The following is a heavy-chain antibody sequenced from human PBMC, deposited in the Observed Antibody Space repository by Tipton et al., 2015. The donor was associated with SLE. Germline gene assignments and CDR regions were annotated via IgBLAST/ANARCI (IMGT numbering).Heavy chain of an antibody. V-gene: IGHV4-31*03. CDR2: IYYSGGT. D-gene: IGHD5-18*01. Sequence: TLSLTCTVSGGSISSGYYWSWIRQHPGKGLEWIGNIYYSGGTYYNPSLESRLTISVDTSKNQFSLKLSSVTAADTAVYYCARSRGYSYGGDFDYWGQGTLVTVSS. CDR3: ARSRGYSYGGDFDY. CDR1: GGSISSGYY. J-gene: IGHJ4*02.